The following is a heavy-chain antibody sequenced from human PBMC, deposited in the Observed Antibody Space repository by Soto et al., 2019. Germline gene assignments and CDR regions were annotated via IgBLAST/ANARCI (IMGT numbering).Heavy chain of an antibody. V-gene: IGHV1-69*12. J-gene: IGHJ4*02. CDR3: ASESRYCSGVSCYFLPGIDY. CDR2: IIPIFGTA. Sequence: QVQLVQSGAEVKKPGSSVKVSCKASGGTFSSYAISWVRQAPGQGLEWMGGIIPIFGTANYAQKFQGRVTITADESTSTAYMELSSLRFEATALYYGASESRYCSGVSCYFLPGIDYWAREPWSPSPQ. CDR1: GGTFSSYA. D-gene: IGHD2-15*01.